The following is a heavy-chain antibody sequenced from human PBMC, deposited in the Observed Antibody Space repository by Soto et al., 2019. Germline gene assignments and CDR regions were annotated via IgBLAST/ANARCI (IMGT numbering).Heavy chain of an antibody. CDR1: GFTFSSYS. D-gene: IGHD2-2*01. J-gene: IGHJ6*03. CDR3: ARDRGVPAATPMRGYYYYMDV. CDR2: ISSSSSTI. V-gene: IGHV3-48*01. Sequence: GGSLRLSCAASGFTFSSYSMNWVRQAPGKGLEWVSYISSSSSTIYYADSVKGRFTISRDNAKNSLYLQMNSLRAEDTAVYYCARDRGVPAATPMRGYYYYMDVWGKGTTVTVSS.